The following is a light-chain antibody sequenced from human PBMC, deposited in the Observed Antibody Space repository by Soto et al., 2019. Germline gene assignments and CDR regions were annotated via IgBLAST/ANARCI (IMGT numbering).Light chain of an antibody. CDR2: DDN. J-gene: IGLJ1*01. CDR1: NIGYKS. CDR3: QVWDSTSDDHL. Sequence: SYELTQPPSVSVAPGQTAKINCGGNNIGYKSVHWYQQRPGQAPVLVVYDDNRRPSGIPERFSGSNSGNTATLTISRVEAGDEADYYCQVWDSTSDDHLFGNVTKVTV. V-gene: IGLV3-21*02.